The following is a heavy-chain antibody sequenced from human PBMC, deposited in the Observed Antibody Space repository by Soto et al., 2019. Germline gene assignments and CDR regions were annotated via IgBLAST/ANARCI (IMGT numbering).Heavy chain of an antibody. J-gene: IGHJ5*02. D-gene: IGHD6-13*01. CDR2: ISSSSSYI. CDR3: ARDWVIAAAGTGIYWFDP. V-gene: IGHV3-21*01. CDR1: GFTFSSYS. Sequence: PGGSLRLSCAASGFTFSSYSMNWVRQAPGKGLEWVSSISSSSSYIYYADSVKGRFTISRDNAKNSLYLQMNSLRAEDTAVYYCARDWVIAAAGTGIYWFDPWGQGTLVTVSS.